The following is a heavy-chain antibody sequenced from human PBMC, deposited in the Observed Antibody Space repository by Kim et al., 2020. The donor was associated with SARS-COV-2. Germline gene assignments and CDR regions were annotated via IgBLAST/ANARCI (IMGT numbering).Heavy chain of an antibody. V-gene: IGHV3-30*04. CDR3: ARGTIKDGPAV. J-gene: IGHJ6*02. D-gene: IGHD3-9*01. Sequence: GGSLRLSCAASGFTFSNYSMNWVRQAPGKGLVWVALIKSDGSNKNYADSVKGRFTISRDNSKNTLYLQMNSLRAEDTAVYYCARGTIKDGPAVWGQGT. CDR1: GFTFSNYS. CDR2: IKSDGSNK.